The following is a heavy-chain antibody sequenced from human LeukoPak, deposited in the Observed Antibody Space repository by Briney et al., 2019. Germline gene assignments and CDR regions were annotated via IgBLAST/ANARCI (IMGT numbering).Heavy chain of an antibody. V-gene: IGHV4-31*03. D-gene: IGHD3-22*01. CDR3: AGHRFRSSGGYDCISWDM. J-gene: IGHJ3*02. Sequence: PSETLSLTCTVSRGSISTSGYYWSWIRQHPGKGLEYIGYIYFSGRPYYNASLESRLTMSIDTTKNQFFLKLNSVTVADTAVYFCAGHRFRSSGGYDCISWDMWGPGRMVTVSS. CDR2: IYFSGRP. CDR1: RGSISTSGYY.